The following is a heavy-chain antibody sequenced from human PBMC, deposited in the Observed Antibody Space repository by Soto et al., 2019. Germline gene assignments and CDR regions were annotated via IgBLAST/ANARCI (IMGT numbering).Heavy chain of an antibody. Sequence: SETLSLTCTVSGGSISYYYWSWVRQPPGKGLEWIGYMYYSGGSNYNPSLNSRVTISVDTSKNQFSLKLTSVTAADTAVYYCARALKHYYDSSDPIGGFDYWGQGTLVTVS. J-gene: IGHJ4*02. CDR3: ARALKHYYDSSDPIGGFDY. CDR1: GGSISYYY. CDR2: MYYSGGS. V-gene: IGHV4-59*01. D-gene: IGHD3-22*01.